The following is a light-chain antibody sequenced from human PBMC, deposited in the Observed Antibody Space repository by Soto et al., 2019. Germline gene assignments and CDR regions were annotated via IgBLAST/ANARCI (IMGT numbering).Light chain of an antibody. CDR1: QSVSSSY. Sequence: EIVLTQSPGTLSLSPGERATLSCRASQSVSSSYLAWYQHKPGQAPRLLIYGASSRATGIPDRFSGSGSGTEFILTISRLEAEDFVVYYCQQYGSSPPWTFGQGTKVEIK. V-gene: IGKV3-20*01. CDR3: QQYGSSPPWT. CDR2: GAS. J-gene: IGKJ1*01.